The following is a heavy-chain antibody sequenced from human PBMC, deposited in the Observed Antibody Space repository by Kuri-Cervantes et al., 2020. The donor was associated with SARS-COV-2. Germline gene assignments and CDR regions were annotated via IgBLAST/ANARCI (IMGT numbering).Heavy chain of an antibody. CDR3: ARGRYSSSYWFDP. D-gene: IGHD6-6*01. Sequence: SMKVSCKASGYTFTGYYMHWVRQAPGQGREWMGWINPNSGGTNYAQKFQGRVTIARNTSISTAYMELSSLRSENTAVYYCARGRYSSSYWFDPWGQGTLVTVSS. V-gene: IGHV1-2*02. J-gene: IGHJ5*02. CDR2: INPNSGGT. CDR1: GYTFTGYY.